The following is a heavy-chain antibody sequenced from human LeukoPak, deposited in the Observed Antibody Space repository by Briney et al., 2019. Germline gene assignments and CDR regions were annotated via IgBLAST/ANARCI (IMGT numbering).Heavy chain of an antibody. CDR2: ISTYNGNT. D-gene: IGHD4-17*01. J-gene: IGHJ4*02. V-gene: IGHV1-18*01. CDR1: GYSFFLYG. Sequence: ASMKVSCKASGYSFFLYGISWVRQAPGQGPEWMGWISTYNGNTKYAQKFQGRVTMTTDTSTSTAYMELRSLRSDDTAVYYCARDEDYGISVNVDYWGQGTLVTVSS. CDR3: ARDEDYGISVNVDY.